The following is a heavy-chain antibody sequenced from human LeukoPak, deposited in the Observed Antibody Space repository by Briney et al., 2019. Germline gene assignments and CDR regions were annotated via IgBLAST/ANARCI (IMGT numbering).Heavy chain of an antibody. CDR3: AKDPDLRFLEGGGY. D-gene: IGHD3-3*01. CDR1: VFTFSNYS. Sequence: GGSLRLSCAASVFTFSNYSMNWVRQAPWKGLEWVSAISGSGGGTFYADSVKGRFTISRDNSKNTLYLQMNSLRAEDTAVYYCAKDPDLRFLEGGGYWGQGTLVTVSS. J-gene: IGHJ4*02. CDR2: ISGSGGGT. V-gene: IGHV3-23*01.